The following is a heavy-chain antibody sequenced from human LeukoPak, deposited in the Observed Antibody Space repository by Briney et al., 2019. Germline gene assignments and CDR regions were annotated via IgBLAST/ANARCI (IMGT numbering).Heavy chain of an antibody. CDR2: IYTSGST. V-gene: IGHV4-4*07. Sequence: SETLSLTCTVSGGSISSYYWSWIRQPAGKGLEWIGRIYTSGSTNYNPSLKSRVTISLDTSKNQFSLKLSPVTAADTAVYYCTRGFYDSSGRAPFDYWGQGTLVTVSS. CDR1: GGSISSYY. J-gene: IGHJ4*02. CDR3: TRGFYDSSGRAPFDY. D-gene: IGHD3-22*01.